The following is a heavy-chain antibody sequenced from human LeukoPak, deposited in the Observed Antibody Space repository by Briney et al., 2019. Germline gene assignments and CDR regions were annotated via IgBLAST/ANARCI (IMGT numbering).Heavy chain of an antibody. J-gene: IGHJ3*02. D-gene: IGHD6-19*01. V-gene: IGHV3-74*01. Sequence: QPGGSLRLSCAASGFTFSTYWMHWVRQAPGKGLVWVSRISSDGSRTTYADSVKGRFTISRDNAKNTLYLQMNSLRTEDTAVYYCARPETQYSSGLDGFDIWGQGTMVTVSS. CDR2: ISSDGSRT. CDR3: ARPETQYSSGLDGFDI. CDR1: GFTFSTYW.